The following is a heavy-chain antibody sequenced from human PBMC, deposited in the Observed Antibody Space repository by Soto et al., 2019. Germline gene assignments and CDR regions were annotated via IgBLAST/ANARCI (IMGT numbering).Heavy chain of an antibody. CDR3: ARDRGSGSYYY. D-gene: IGHD1-26*01. J-gene: IGHJ4*02. CDR1: GYSISSGYY. V-gene: IGHV4-38-2*02. Sequence: SETLSLTCTVSGYSISSGYYWGWIRQPPGKGLEWIGSIYHSGSTYYNPSLKSRVTISVDTSKNQFSLKLSSVTAADTAVYYCARDRGSGSYYYWGQGTLVTVSS. CDR2: IYHSGST.